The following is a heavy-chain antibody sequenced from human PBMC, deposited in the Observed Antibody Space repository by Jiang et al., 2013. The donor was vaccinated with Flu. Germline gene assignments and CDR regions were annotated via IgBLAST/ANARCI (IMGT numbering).Heavy chain of an antibody. V-gene: IGHV4-38-2*01. J-gene: IGHJ4*02. D-gene: IGHD3-16*01. CDR2: IIHSGST. CDR1: GYSISSGYY. CDR3: ARVSLRRFASYFDY. Sequence: SGPGLVKASETLSLTRGVSGYSISSGYYWAWIRQPPGRGLEWIGSIIHSGSTYYNPSLKSRVTISIDTSKNQFSLNLRSVTAAETAVYYCARVSLRRFASYFDYWGQGTLVTVSS.